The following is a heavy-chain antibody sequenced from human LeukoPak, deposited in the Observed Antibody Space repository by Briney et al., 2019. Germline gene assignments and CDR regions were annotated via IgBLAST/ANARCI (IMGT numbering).Heavy chain of an antibody. CDR2: IWYDGSNK. V-gene: IGHV3-33*01. J-gene: IGHJ4*02. CDR3: ARDHCSSTSCYTRY. CDR1: GFTFSSYG. Sequence: GGSLRLSCAASGFTFSSYGMHWVRQAPGKGLEWVAAIWYDGSNKYYADSVKGRFTISRDNSKNTLYLQMNSLRAEDTAVYYCARDHCSSTSCYTRYWGQGTLVTVSS. D-gene: IGHD2-2*02.